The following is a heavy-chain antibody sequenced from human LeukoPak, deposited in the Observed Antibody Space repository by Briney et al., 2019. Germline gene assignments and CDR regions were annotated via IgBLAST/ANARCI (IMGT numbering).Heavy chain of an antibody. CDR3: ARDHRGYSYGYVAYYCMDV. Sequence: GASVKVSCKASGYTFTGYYMHWVRQAPGQGLEWMGWINPNSGGTNYAQNFQGRVTMTRDTSISTAYMELSRVRSDDTAVYYCARDHRGYSYGYVAYYCMDVWGKGTTVTVSS. J-gene: IGHJ6*03. D-gene: IGHD5-18*01. CDR2: INPNSGGT. CDR1: GYTFTGYY. V-gene: IGHV1-2*02.